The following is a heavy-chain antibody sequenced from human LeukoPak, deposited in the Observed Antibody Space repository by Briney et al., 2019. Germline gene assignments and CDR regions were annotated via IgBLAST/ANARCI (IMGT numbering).Heavy chain of an antibody. V-gene: IGHV3-11*04. CDR2: ISNSGSSI. CDR3: ARGLRIAVAGNIDY. CDR1: EFSVGSNY. Sequence: PGGSLRLSCAASEFSVGSNYMTWIRQAPGKGLEWVSYISNSGSSIYYADSVKGRFTTSRDNAKSSLYLQMNSLRAEDTAVYYCARGLRIAVAGNIDYWGQGTLVTVPS. D-gene: IGHD6-19*01. J-gene: IGHJ4*02.